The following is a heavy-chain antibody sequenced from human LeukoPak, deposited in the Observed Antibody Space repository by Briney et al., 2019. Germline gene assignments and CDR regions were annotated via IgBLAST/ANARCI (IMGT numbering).Heavy chain of an antibody. V-gene: IGHV3-21*01. CDR2: ISSSSSYL. J-gene: IGHJ4*02. Sequence: GGSLRLSCAASGFTLNTYNMNWVRQAPGKGLEWVSSISSSSSYLFFADSVKGRFSISRDNTKNSLYLQMSGLRAEDTAVYYCARDGVTGYSSGWYKPFPFYFWGQGTLVTVSS. D-gene: IGHD6-19*01. CDR3: ARDGVTGYSSGWYKPFPFYF. CDR1: GFTLNTYN.